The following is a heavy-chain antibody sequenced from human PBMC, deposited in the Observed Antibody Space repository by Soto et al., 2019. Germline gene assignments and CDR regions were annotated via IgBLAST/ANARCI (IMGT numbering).Heavy chain of an antibody. CDR1: GGSFSGYY. J-gene: IGHJ4*02. D-gene: IGHD3-22*01. CDR3: ARGRRNYYDSSGYNFDY. V-gene: IGHV4-34*01. Sequence: SETLSLTCAVYGGSFSGYYWSWIRQPPGKGLEWIGEINHSGSTNYNPSLKSRVTISVDTSKNQFSLKLSSVTAADTAVYYCARGRRNYYDSSGYNFDYLGQGTLVTVSS. CDR2: INHSGST.